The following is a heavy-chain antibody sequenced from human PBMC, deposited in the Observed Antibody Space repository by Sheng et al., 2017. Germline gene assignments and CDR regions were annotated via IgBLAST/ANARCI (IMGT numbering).Heavy chain of an antibody. CDR2: ISYDGTKQ. CDR3: AKDAGTWHGDC. V-gene: IGHV3-30*01. J-gene: IGHJ4*02. D-gene: IGHD2-15*01. CDR1: GFTFIKYA. Sequence: QVQLVQSGGGVVQPGRSLRLSCAASGFTFIKYAMHWVRQAPGRGLEWVTMISYDGTKQFYADSVKGRFTVSRDNSKNILYLQMNSLRVEDTSVYYCAKDAGTWHGDCWGQGTLVTVSS.